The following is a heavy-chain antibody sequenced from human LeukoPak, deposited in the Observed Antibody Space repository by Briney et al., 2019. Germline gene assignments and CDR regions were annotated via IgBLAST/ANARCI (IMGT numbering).Heavy chain of an antibody. CDR2: IKQDGSEK. D-gene: IGHD7-27*01. CDR3: ARSRLLGIHAFDI. Sequence: GGSLRLSCAASGFTFSSYWMSWVRQAPGKGLEWVANIKQDGSEKYYVDSVKGRFTISRDNAKNSLYLQMNSLRAEDTAVYYCARSRLLGIHAFDIWGQGTMVTVSS. J-gene: IGHJ3*02. V-gene: IGHV3-7*01. CDR1: GFTFSSYW.